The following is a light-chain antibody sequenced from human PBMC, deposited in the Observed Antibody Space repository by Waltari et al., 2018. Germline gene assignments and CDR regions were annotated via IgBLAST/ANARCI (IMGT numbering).Light chain of an antibody. CDR2: EVT. CDR1: NNDVGGYNY. V-gene: IGLV2-14*01. CDR3: SSYTSNSDPYV. Sequence: QSALTQPASVSGSPGQSITISCTGTNNDVGGYNYVSWYQQHPGKAPKLMIYEVTNRPSGVSTRFSGSKSGSTASLTISGLQAEDEADYYCSSYTSNSDPYVFGTGTKVTVL. J-gene: IGLJ1*01.